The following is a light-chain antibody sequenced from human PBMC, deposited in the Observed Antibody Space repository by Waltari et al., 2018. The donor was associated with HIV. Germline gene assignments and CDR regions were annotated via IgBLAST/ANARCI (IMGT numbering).Light chain of an antibody. CDR3: QHCGDASNT. Sequence: EIVLTQSPGTLSLSPGERATLSCRASQIIGNAYLAWYQQKPGQAPRLLISGASRRANGVPDRFSGSGSETDFTLTISRLEPEDFAVYYCQHCGDASNTFGQGTKLEV. J-gene: IGKJ2*01. CDR2: GAS. V-gene: IGKV3-20*01. CDR1: QIIGNAY.